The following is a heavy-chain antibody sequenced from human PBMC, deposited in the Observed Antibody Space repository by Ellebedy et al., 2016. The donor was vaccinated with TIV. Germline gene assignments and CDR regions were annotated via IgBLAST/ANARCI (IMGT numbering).Heavy chain of an antibody. CDR1: GFTFNSYA. CDR2: ISGSGGST. V-gene: IGHV3-23*01. J-gene: IGHJ4*02. CDR3: ANDYWDY. Sequence: GGSLRLSXAASGFTFNSYAMSWVRLAPGKGLEWISVISGSGGSTYYADSVKGRFTISRDNSKNTLYLQMNSLRAEDTAVYYCANDYWDYWGQGTLVTVSS.